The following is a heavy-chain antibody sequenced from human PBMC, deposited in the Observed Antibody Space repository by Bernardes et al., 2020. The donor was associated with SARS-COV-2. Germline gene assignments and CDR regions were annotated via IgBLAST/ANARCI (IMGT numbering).Heavy chain of an antibody. CDR2: ISGPGRT. CDR1: GYTFTGYY. D-gene: IGHD6-13*01. J-gene: IGHJ6*02. CDR3: AKELAYGSSWRDYSYYFGMDV. Sequence: SCKASGYTFTGYYMHWVRQAPGKGLEWVSDISGPGRTYYADSVRGRFTISRDNSKNTLYLEMNSLRVEDTAVYYCAKELAYGSSWRDYSYYFGMDVWGQGTTVTVSS. V-gene: IGHV3-23*01.